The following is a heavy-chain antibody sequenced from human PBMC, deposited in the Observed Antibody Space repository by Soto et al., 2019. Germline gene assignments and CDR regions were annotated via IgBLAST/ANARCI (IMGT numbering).Heavy chain of an antibody. Sequence: SETLSLTCGVSGGTIRSPDWWTWVRQPPGKGLEWIGEIFQSGSTNYTPSLESRVTISVDKSKNQFSLTLTSVTAADTAVYFCARGRGRYSSGWSWFDPWGQGILVTV. D-gene: IGHD6-19*01. V-gene: IGHV4-4*02. CDR1: GGTIRSPDW. CDR2: IFQSGST. CDR3: ARGRGRYSSGWSWFDP. J-gene: IGHJ5*02.